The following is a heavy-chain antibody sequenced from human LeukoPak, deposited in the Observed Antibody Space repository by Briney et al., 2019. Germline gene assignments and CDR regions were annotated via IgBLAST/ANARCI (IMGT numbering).Heavy chain of an antibody. V-gene: IGHV4-34*01. CDR3: ARSWNYGRNYYIDV. D-gene: IGHD1-7*01. CDR2: INDSGRI. Sequence: PSETLSLTCAAYGGSFTTYYWSWIRQPPGKGLEWIGEINDSGRINYNPSLMSRVTVSVDTSKNQFSLRLTSVTATDTAVYYCARSWNYGRNYYIDVWGNGATVSVSS. CDR1: GGSFTTYY. J-gene: IGHJ6*03.